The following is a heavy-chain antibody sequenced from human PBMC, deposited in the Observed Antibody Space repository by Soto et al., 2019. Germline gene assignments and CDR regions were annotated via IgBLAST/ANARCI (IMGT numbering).Heavy chain of an antibody. V-gene: IGHV5-10-1*01. CDR2: IDPSDSYA. Sequence: PGESLKISCKGSGYSFTRYWISWVRQMPGKGLEWMGRIDPSDSYANYGPSFQGHVTMSVDKSTSTAYLQWSSLKASDTAMYYCATMDGCVRGITKNWFDPWGQGTLVTVSS. CDR1: GYSFTRYW. J-gene: IGHJ5*02. D-gene: IGHD3-10*01. CDR3: ATMDGCVRGITKNWFDP.